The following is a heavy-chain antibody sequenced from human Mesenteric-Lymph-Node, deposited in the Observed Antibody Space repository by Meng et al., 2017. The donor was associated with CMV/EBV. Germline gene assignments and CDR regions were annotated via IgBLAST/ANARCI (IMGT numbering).Heavy chain of an antibody. D-gene: IGHD5-12*01. V-gene: IGHV3-21*01. CDR2: IRSSSSYI. CDR3: ARDNGGYDLTPYYGMDV. CDR1: GFTFSSYR. J-gene: IGHJ6*02. Sequence: GESLKISCAASGFTFSSYRMNWVRQAPGKGLEWVSTIRSSSSYIYYADSVKGRFTISRDNAKNSLYLQMNSLRAEDTAVYYCARDNGGYDLTPYYGMDVWGQGTTVTVSS.